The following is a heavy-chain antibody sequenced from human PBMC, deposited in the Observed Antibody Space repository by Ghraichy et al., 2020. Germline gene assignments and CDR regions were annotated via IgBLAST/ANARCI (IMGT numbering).Heavy chain of an antibody. CDR3: ARGDWSGSASFSNWFDP. CDR1: GGSIISGSYY. J-gene: IGHJ5*02. D-gene: IGHD3-10*01. CDR2: IYSSGTT. V-gene: IGHV4-61*02. Sequence: SETLSLTCTVSGGSIISGSYYWSWIRQPAGKGLEWIGRIYSSGTTNYNPSLKSRITMSVDSSKNQFSLKLTSVTAADTAVYYCARGDWSGSASFSNWFDPWGQGTLVTVSS.